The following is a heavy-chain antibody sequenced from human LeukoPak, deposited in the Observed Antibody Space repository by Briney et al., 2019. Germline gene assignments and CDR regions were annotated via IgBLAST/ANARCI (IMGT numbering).Heavy chain of an antibody. V-gene: IGHV3-23*01. J-gene: IGHJ4*02. D-gene: IGHD1-26*01. Sequence: GGSLKLSCAASGFTFSSYAMSWVRQAPGKGLEWVSAISGSGGSTYYADSVKGRFTISRDNSKNTLYLQMNSLRAEDTAVYYCAKDRGSYSVFAYFDYWGQGTLVTVSS. CDR2: ISGSGGST. CDR1: GFTFSSYA. CDR3: AKDRGSYSVFAYFDY.